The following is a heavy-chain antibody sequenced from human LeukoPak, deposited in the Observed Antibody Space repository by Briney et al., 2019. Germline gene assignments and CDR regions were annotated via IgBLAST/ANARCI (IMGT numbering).Heavy chain of an antibody. D-gene: IGHD2-2*01. CDR2: IWYDGSHT. CDR1: GFSFSSYG. CDR3: VRGGYCSGTSCAHYDGMDV. J-gene: IGHJ6*02. Sequence: PGRSLRLSCAASGFSFSSYGMRWVRQAPGKGLEWVGDIWYDGSHTYYADSVKGRFTISGDNSMNTLYMQMNSLRGEDAAVYYCVRGGYCSGTSCAHYDGMDVWGQGTTVTVSS. V-gene: IGHV3-33*01.